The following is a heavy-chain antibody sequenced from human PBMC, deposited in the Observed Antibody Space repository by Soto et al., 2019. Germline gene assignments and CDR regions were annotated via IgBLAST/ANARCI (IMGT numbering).Heavy chain of an antibody. CDR1: GYTLTELS. J-gene: IGHJ6*02. V-gene: IGHV1-24*01. CDR3: ATGQARYYYYYYGMDV. Sequence: ASVKVSCKVSGYTLTELSMHWVRQAPGKGLEWMGGFDPEDGETIYAQKFQGRVTMTEDTSTDTAYMELSSLRSEDTAVYYCATGQARYYYYYYGMDVWGQGTTVTVSS. CDR2: FDPEDGET.